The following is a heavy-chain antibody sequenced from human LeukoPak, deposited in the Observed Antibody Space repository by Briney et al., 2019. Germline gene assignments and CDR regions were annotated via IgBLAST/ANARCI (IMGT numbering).Heavy chain of an antibody. Sequence: SVKVSCKASGGTFISYAISWVRQAPGQGLEWMGGIIPIFGTANYAQKFQGRVTITADESTSTAYMELSSLRSEDTAVYYCASGDGVVVPAAIWDAFDIWGQGTMVTVSS. D-gene: IGHD2-2*02. CDR3: ASGDGVVVPAAIWDAFDI. CDR1: GGTFISYA. J-gene: IGHJ3*02. CDR2: IIPIFGTA. V-gene: IGHV1-69*01.